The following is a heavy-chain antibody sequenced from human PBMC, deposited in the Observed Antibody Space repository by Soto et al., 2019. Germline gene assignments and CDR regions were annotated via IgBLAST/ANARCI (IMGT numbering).Heavy chain of an antibody. Sequence: SETLSLTCTVSGGSISSGGYYWTWIRQHPGKGLEWIGYIYYSGNTNYNPSLKSRVTISVDTSKNQFSLKLSSVTAADTAVYYCARGVKRFWSGYYWWFDPWGQGTLVTVSS. CDR1: GGSISSGGYY. J-gene: IGHJ5*02. D-gene: IGHD3-3*01. V-gene: IGHV4-61*08. CDR2: IYYSGNT. CDR3: ARGVKRFWSGYYWWFDP.